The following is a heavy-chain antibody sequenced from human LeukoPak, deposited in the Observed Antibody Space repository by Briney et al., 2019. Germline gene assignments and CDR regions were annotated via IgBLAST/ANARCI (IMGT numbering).Heavy chain of an antibody. J-gene: IGHJ5*02. Sequence: PSETLSLTCTVSGGSIRGYYWSWVRQPPGKGLEWIGYVYNSGSTNYNPSLKSRVTISVDTSKNQFSLKLSSVTAADTAVYYCARGGRVAASSENWFDPWGQGTLVTVSS. D-gene: IGHD2-15*01. CDR3: ARGGRVAASSENWFDP. V-gene: IGHV4-59*01. CDR2: VYNSGST. CDR1: GGSIRGYY.